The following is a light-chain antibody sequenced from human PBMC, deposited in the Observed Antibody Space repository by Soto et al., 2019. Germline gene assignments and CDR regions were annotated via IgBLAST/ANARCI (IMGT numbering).Light chain of an antibody. V-gene: IGLV2-8*01. CDR2: EVT. Sequence: QSVLTQPPSASESPGQSVTISCTGTSSVIGGYNYVSWYQQYPGKAPKLMIYEVTKRPSGVPDRFSVSKSGNTASLTVSGLQAEDEADYYCSSYAGSNNFVFGTGTKVTVL. CDR3: SSYAGSNNFV. J-gene: IGLJ1*01. CDR1: SSVIGGYNY.